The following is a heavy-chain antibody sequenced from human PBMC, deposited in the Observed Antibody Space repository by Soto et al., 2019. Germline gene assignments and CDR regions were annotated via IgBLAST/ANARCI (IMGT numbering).Heavy chain of an antibody. V-gene: IGHV1-8*01. J-gene: IGHJ4*02. D-gene: IGHD3-10*01. CDR3: AKVSRKGSAIDFDY. Sequence: QVQLVQSGAELKKPGASVKVSCKASGYTFSNYAMTWVRQATGQGPEWIGWVNPNNGDTGYAQKFQGRVTLTTDISTTTAYMELTSRRSEDTAIYYCAKVSRKGSAIDFDYWGQGTLITVSS. CDR1: GYTFSNYA. CDR2: VNPNNGDT.